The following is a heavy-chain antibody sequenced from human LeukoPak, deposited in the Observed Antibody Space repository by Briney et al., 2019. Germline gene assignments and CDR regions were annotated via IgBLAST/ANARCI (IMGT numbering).Heavy chain of an antibody. D-gene: IGHD3-22*01. Sequence: GGSLRLSCAASGFTFSSYAMHWVRQAPGKGLEWGAVISYDGSNKYYADSVKGRFTISRDNSKNTLYLQMNSLRAEDTAVYYCARDPYYYDSSGYPLFDYWGQGTLVTVSS. CDR2: ISYDGSNK. CDR3: ARDPYYYDSSGYPLFDY. V-gene: IGHV3-30*04. CDR1: GFTFSSYA. J-gene: IGHJ4*02.